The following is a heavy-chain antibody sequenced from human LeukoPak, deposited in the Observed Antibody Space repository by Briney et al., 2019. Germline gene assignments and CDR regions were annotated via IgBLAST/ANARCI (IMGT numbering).Heavy chain of an antibody. CDR2: IHVNSGST. J-gene: IGHJ4*02. CDR1: GYTFTGYY. V-gene: IGHV1-2*02. D-gene: IGHD3-10*01. CDR3: ARVIGFGELSLGY. Sequence: ASVKVSCKASGYTFTGYYMHWVRQAPGQGLEWMGWIHVNSGSTNYAQKFQGRVTMTRDTSISTAYMELSRLRPDDTAVYYCARVIGFGELSLGYWGQGTQVTVSP.